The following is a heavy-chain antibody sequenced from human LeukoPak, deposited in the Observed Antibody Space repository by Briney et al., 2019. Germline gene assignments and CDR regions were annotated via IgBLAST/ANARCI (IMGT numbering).Heavy chain of an antibody. D-gene: IGHD2-15*01. CDR3: AKEREAYCSGGSCYGSDKLFPADY. Sequence: GGSLRLSCAGSGLTFSVYWMAWVRQAPGKGLEWVAHIKQDGSEKNYVDPVKGRFTISRDNAKNSVFLQMNSLRAEDTAIYYCAKEREAYCSGGSCYGSDKLFPADYWGQGSLVTVSS. V-gene: IGHV3-7*05. CDR2: IKQDGSEK. CDR1: GLTFSVYW. J-gene: IGHJ4*02.